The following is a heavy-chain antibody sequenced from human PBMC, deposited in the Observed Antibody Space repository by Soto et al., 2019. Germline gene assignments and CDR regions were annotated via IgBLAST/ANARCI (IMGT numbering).Heavy chain of an antibody. D-gene: IGHD1-26*01. CDR3: AKVSLGATTITDYYYYGMDV. CDR2: ISGGGGST. V-gene: IGHV3-23*01. CDR1: GFTFSSYA. J-gene: IGHJ6*02. Sequence: EVQLLESGGGLVHPGGSLRLSCAASGFTFSSYAMGWVRQAPGKGLEWVSAISGGGGSTYYADSVKGRLSISRDNSKNPLYLQMNSMTAEDTAVYYCAKVSLGATTITDYYYYGMDVWGQGTTVTVSS.